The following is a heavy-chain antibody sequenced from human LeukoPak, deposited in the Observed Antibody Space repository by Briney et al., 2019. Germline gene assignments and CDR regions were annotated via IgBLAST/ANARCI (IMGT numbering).Heavy chain of an antibody. J-gene: IGHJ3*02. V-gene: IGHV3-7*01. CDR2: IKQDGSEK. CDR3: ARSLGVLKTLLDI. Sequence: PGGSLRLSCAASGFTFSNYWMSWVRQAPGKGLEWVANIKQDGSEKYYVDSVKGRFTISRDNAKNSLYLQMDSLRAEGTAVYYCARSLGVLKTLLDIWGQGTMVSVSS. D-gene: IGHD3-3*01. CDR1: GFTFSNYW.